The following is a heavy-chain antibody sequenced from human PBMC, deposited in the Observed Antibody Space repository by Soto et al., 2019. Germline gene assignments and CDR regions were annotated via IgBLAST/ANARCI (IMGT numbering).Heavy chain of an antibody. Sequence: ASGKVSCKASGYTFSDYYIHWVRQAPGQGLEWMGWINPNSGGTKYAPKFQGGVTMTRDTSITTAYMELSRLRSDDTAVYYCAREPATAKPEGVDFWGQGTLVTVSS. J-gene: IGHJ4*02. V-gene: IGHV1-2*02. CDR2: INPNSGGT. D-gene: IGHD1-1*01. CDR3: AREPATAKPEGVDF. CDR1: GYTFSDYY.